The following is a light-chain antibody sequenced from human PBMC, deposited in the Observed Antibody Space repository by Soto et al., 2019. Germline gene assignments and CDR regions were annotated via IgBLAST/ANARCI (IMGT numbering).Light chain of an antibody. CDR2: HVT. V-gene: IGLV2-14*01. CDR3: GSLTTSHTYG. J-gene: IGLJ1*01. Sequence: QSVLTQPASVSGSPGQWITISCTGTSSDIGYYDYVSWYEQLPGKAPKLMISHVTYRPSGVSNRYSGAKSGNSACLTISGLQPDEEADYYCGSLTTSHTYGFGSATKGTVL. CDR1: SSDIGYYDY.